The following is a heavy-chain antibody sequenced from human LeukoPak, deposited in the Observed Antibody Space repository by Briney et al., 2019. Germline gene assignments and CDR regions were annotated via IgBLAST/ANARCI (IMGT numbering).Heavy chain of an antibody. V-gene: IGHV1-69*13. CDR2: IIPIFGTA. J-gene: IGHJ6*02. CDR3: ARGMRYYYYYYGMDV. Sequence: SVKVSCKASGGTFSSYAISWVRQAPGQGLEWMGGIIPIFGTANYAQKFQGRVTITADESTSTAYMELSSLRSEDTAVYYCARGMRYYYYYYGMDVWGQGTTVTVSS. CDR1: GGTFSSYA. D-gene: IGHD5-24*01.